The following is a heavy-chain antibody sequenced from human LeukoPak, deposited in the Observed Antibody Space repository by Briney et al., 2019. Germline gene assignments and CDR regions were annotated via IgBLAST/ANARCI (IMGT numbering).Heavy chain of an antibody. D-gene: IGHD6-19*01. CDR3: ARDASIAVAGKLDY. CDR1: GFTFSSYS. CDR2: ISSSSSYI. Sequence: GGSLRLSCAASGFTFSSYSMNWVRQAPGKGLEWVSSISSSSSYIYYADSVKGRFTISRDNAKNSLYLQMNSLRAEDTAVYYCARDASIAVAGKLDYWGQGTLVTVSS. J-gene: IGHJ4*02. V-gene: IGHV3-21*01.